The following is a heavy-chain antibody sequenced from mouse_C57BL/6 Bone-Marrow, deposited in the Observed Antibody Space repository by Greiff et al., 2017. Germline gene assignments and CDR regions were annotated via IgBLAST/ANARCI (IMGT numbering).Heavy chain of an antibody. CDR1: GYTFTSYW. CDR3: ARGDYGSSPYWYFDV. Sequence: VQLQQPGAELVMPGASVKLSCKASGYTFTSYWMHWVKQRPGQGLEWIGEIDPSDSYTNYNQKFKGKSTLTVDKSSSTAYMQLSSLTSEDSAVYYCARGDYGSSPYWYFDVWGTGTTGTVSS. V-gene: IGHV1-69*01. D-gene: IGHD1-1*01. CDR2: IDPSDSYT. J-gene: IGHJ1*03.